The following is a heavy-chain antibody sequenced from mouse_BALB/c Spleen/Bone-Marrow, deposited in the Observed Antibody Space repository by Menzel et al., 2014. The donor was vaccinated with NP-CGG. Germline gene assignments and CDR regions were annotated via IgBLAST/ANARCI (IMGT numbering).Heavy chain of an antibody. D-gene: IGHD1-1*01. J-gene: IGHJ4*01. CDR3: ARLYGSSVAMDY. CDR2: IYPGDGDT. V-gene: IGHV1-82*01. CDR1: GYAFSSSW. Sequence: QVQLQQSGPELVKPGASVKISCKASGYAFSSSWMNWVKQRPGQGLEWIGRIYPGDGDTNYNGKFKGKATLTADKSSSTAYMQLRHLNSVDYGVCSGARLYGSSVAMDYWGQGTPVTVSS.